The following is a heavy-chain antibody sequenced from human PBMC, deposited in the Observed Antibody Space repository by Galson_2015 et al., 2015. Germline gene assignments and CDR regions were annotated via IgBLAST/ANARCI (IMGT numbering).Heavy chain of an antibody. D-gene: IGHD3-16*02. V-gene: IGHV3-30*04. CDR3: ARPGPSDYVWGSYRD. Sequence: SLRLSCAASGFIFSSYAMHWIRQAPGKGLEWVAVTSYDGRNKYYSDSVKGRFTISRDNTKNTLFLQMNSLRPEDTAVYYCARPGPSDYVWGSYRDWGQGTLVTASS. CDR1: GFIFSSYA. CDR2: TSYDGRNK. J-gene: IGHJ4*02.